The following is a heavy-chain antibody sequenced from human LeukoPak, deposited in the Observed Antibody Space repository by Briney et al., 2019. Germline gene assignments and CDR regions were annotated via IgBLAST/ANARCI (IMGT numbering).Heavy chain of an antibody. V-gene: IGHV3-23*01. CDR2: ISGSGGST. CDR3: AKCGRYSYGPTHFDY. CDR1: GFTFSSYA. D-gene: IGHD5-18*01. J-gene: IGHJ4*02. Sequence: GGSLRLSCAASGFTFSSYAMSWVRQAPGKGLEWVSAISGSGGSTYYADSVKGRFTISRDNSKNTLYLQMNSLRAEDTAVYYCAKCGRYSYGPTHFDYWGQGTLVTVSS.